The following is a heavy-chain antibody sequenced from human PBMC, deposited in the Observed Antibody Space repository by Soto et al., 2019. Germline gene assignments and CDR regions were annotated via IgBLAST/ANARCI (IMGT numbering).Heavy chain of an antibody. CDR2: INPNSGGT. CDR3: ARADLTFFGESREPTSNFDY. V-gene: IGHV1-2*04. CDR1: GYTFTGYY. Sequence: ASVKVSCKASGYTFTGYYMHWVRQAPGQGLEWMGWINPNSGGTNYAQKFQGWVTMTRDTSISTAYMELSRLRSDDTAVYYCARADLTFFGESREPTSNFDYWGQGTLVTVSS. D-gene: IGHD3-3*01. J-gene: IGHJ4*02.